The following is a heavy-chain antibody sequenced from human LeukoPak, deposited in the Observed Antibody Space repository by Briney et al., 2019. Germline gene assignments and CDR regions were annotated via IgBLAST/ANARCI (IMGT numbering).Heavy chain of an antibody. CDR3: AKDLAAAGTGAFDI. D-gene: IGHD6-13*01. Sequence: GGSLRLSCAASGFTFDDYAMHWVRQAPGKGLEWVSGISWNSGSIGYADSVKGRFTISRDNAKNSLYLQMNSLRAEDTALYYCAKDLAAAGTGAFDIWGQGTMVTVSS. J-gene: IGHJ3*02. CDR1: GFTFDDYA. V-gene: IGHV3-9*01. CDR2: ISWNSGSI.